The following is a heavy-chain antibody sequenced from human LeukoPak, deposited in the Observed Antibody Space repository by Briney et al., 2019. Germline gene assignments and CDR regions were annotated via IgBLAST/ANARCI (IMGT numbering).Heavy chain of an antibody. V-gene: IGHV4-31*03. D-gene: IGHD3-22*01. J-gene: IGHJ4*02. CDR1: GVSISSGGYY. CDR2: IYYSGST. CDR3: ARADYYDSSGYYPFFDY. Sequence: SQTLSLTCTVSGVSISSGGYYWSWIRQHPGKGLEWIGYIYYSGSTYYNPSLKSRVTISVDTSKNQFSLKLSSVTAADTAVYYCARADYYDSSGYYPFFDYWGQGTLVTVSS.